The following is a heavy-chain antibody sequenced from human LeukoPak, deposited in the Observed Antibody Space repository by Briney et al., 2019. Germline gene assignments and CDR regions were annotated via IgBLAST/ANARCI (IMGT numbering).Heavy chain of an antibody. D-gene: IGHD3-10*01. CDR2: FDPEDGET. V-gene: IGHV1-24*01. J-gene: IGHJ5*02. CDR3: ATVRRDRMVRGVISWFDP. Sequence: RASVKVSCKVSGYTLTELSMHWVRQAPGKGLEWMGGFDPEDGETIYAQKFQGRVTMTEDTSTDTAYMELSSLRSEDTAVYYCATVRRDRMVRGVISWFDPWGQGTLVTVSS. CDR1: GYTLTELS.